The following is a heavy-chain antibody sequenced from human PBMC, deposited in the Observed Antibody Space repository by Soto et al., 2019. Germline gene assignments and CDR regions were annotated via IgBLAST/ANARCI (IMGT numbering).Heavy chain of an antibody. CDR1: GYTFTDYG. CDR2: ITPYTGNT. CDR3: ARDRGSGSYYLGPYFFDY. D-gene: IGHD1-26*01. J-gene: IGHJ4*02. V-gene: IGHV1-18*01. Sequence: QVQLLQSGAEVKKPGASVRVSCKASGYTFTDYGFSWVRQAPGQGLEWMGWITPYTGNTNFAQKFQGRVTIATDRFTRTAYMDLRSLTSDDTAVYYCARDRGSGSYYLGPYFFDYWGQGTLVTVSS.